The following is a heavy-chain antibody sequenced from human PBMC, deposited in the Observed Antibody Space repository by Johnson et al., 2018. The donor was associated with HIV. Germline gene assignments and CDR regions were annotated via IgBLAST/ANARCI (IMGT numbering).Heavy chain of an antibody. Sequence: VQLVESGGGLVQPGGSLRLSCAASGFTFDDYGMSWVRQAPGKGLEWVSGINWNGGSTGYADSVKGRFTISRDNAKNSLYLQMNSLRAEDTALYYCARDGEYCSGGSCSDAFDIWGQGTMVTVSS. D-gene: IGHD2-15*01. CDR3: ARDGEYCSGGSCSDAFDI. V-gene: IGHV3-20*04. CDR1: GFTFDDYG. J-gene: IGHJ3*02. CDR2: INWNGGST.